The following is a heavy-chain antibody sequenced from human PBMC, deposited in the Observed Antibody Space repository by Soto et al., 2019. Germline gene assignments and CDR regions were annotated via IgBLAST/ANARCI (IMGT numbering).Heavy chain of an antibody. J-gene: IGHJ6*02. D-gene: IGHD6-19*01. V-gene: IGHV4-39*01. CDR1: GGSISSSSYY. Sequence: SSDTLSLTFTVSGGSISSSSYYWGWIRQPPGNGLEWIGSIYYSGSTYYNPPLKSRVTISVDTSKNQFSLKLSSVTAADTAVYYCARHSSGWLAYYYYYGMDVWGQGTTVTVSS. CDR2: IYYSGST. CDR3: ARHSSGWLAYYYYYGMDV.